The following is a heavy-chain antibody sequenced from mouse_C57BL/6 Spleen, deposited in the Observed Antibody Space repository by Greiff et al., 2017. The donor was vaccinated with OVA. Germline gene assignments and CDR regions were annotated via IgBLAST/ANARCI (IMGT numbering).Heavy chain of an antibody. CDR2: IYPGDGDT. CDR3: ARTYYGNFYAMDY. V-gene: IGHV1-82*01. Sequence: VKLMESGPELVKPGASVKISCKASGYAFSSSWMNWVKQRPGKGLEWIGRIYPGDGDTNYNGKFKGKATLTADKSSSTAYMQLSSLTSEDSAVYCCARTYYGNFYAMDYWGQGTSVTVSS. D-gene: IGHD2-10*01. J-gene: IGHJ4*01. CDR1: GYAFSSSW.